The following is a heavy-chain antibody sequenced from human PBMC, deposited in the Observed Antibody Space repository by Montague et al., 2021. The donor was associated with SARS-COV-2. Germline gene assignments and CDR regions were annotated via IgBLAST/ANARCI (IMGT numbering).Heavy chain of an antibody. Sequence: SLRLSCAASGFTSSSYAMHWVRQAPGKGLEWVAVISYDGSNKYYADSVKGRFTISRDNSKNTLYLQMNSLRAEDTAVYYCASEITPRYGMDVWGQGTTVTASS. D-gene: IGHD3-16*01. CDR3: ASEITPRYGMDV. CDR2: ISYDGSNK. J-gene: IGHJ6*02. V-gene: IGHV3-30-3*01. CDR1: GFTSSSYA.